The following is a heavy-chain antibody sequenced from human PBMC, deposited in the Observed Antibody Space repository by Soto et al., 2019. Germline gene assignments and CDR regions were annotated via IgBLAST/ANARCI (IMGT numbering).Heavy chain of an antibody. V-gene: IGHV4-31*03. Sequence: QVQLQESGPGLVKPSQTQSLTCTVSGGSISSGGYYWIWIRQHPGKGLEWIGYIYYSGSTYYNPSLKSRVTISVDTSKNQFSLKLSSVTAAETAVYYCARVMNKPSDGSSGYRPAFDIWGQGTMVTVSS. J-gene: IGHJ3*02. CDR3: ARVMNKPSDGSSGYRPAFDI. D-gene: IGHD3-22*01. CDR2: IYYSGST. CDR1: GGSISSGGYY.